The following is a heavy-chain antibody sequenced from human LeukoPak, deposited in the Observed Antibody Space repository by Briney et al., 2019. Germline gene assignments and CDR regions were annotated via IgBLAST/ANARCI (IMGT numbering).Heavy chain of an antibody. CDR1: GFTFSSYA. CDR2: ISYDGSNK. Sequence: GGSLRLSCAASGFTFSSYAMHWVRQAPGKGLEWVAVISYDGSNKYYADSVKGRFTISRDNSKNTLYLQMNSLRAEDTAVYYCARPSGDYGDLFDYWGQGTLVTVSS. V-gene: IGHV3-30-3*01. D-gene: IGHD4-17*01. J-gene: IGHJ4*02. CDR3: ARPSGDYGDLFDY.